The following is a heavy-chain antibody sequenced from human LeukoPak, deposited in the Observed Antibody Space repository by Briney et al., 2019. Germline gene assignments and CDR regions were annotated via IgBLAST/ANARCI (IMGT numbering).Heavy chain of an antibody. V-gene: IGHV1-2*06. D-gene: IGHD3-3*01. CDR2: INPNSGGT. CDR1: GYTFTGYY. Sequence: GASVEVSCKASGYTFTGYYMHWVRQAPGQGLEWMGRINPNSGGTNYAQKFQGRVTMTRDTSISTAYMELSRLRSDDTAVYYCARDSPEWLLYLDYWGQGTLVTVSS. J-gene: IGHJ4*02. CDR3: ARDSPEWLLYLDY.